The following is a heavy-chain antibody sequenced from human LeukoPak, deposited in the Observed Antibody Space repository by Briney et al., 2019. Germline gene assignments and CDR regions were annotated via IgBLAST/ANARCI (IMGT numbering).Heavy chain of an antibody. D-gene: IGHD3-9*01. CDR1: GFTFSSYA. V-gene: IGHV3-23*01. CDR2: ISGSGGST. Sequence: GGSLRLSRAASGFTFSSYAMSWVRQAPGKGLEWVSAISGSGGSTYYADSVKGRFTISRDNSKNTLYLQMNSLRAEDTAVYYCAKDDYDILTGYYSIDYWGRGTLVTVSS. J-gene: IGHJ4*02. CDR3: AKDDYDILTGYYSIDY.